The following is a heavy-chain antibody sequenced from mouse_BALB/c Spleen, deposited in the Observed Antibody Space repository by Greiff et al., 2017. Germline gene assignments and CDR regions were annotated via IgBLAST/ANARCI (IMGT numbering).Heavy chain of an antibody. Sequence: QVQLQQSGAELVRPGASVTLSCKASGYTFTDYEMHWVKQTPVHGLEWIGAIDPETGGTAYNQKFKGKATLTADKSSSTAYMELRSLTSEDSAVYYCTGTMGYGGYFDVWGAGTTVTVSP. CDR3: TGTMGYGGYFDV. CDR1: GYTFTDYE. D-gene: IGHD1-1*02. CDR2: IDPETGGT. V-gene: IGHV1-15*01. J-gene: IGHJ1*01.